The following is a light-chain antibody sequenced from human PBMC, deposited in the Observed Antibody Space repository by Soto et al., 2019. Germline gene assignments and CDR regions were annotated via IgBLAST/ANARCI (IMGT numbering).Light chain of an antibody. V-gene: IGKV1-5*01. CDR1: QSIRDW. Sequence: DIQMTQSPSTLSASVGDRVTITCRASQSIRDWLAWYQQIPGRAPNLLIYDASTLQSGVPSRFSGSGSGTEFILTISSLQPDDSATYYCQEYKSATFGQGTKLQIK. CDR3: QEYKSAT. CDR2: DAS. J-gene: IGKJ2*01.